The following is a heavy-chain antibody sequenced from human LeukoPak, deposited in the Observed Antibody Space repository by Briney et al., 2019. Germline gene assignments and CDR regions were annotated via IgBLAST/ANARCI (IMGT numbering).Heavy chain of an antibody. CDR1: GDSIRRHY. D-gene: IGHD3-16*02. CDR2: IYYSGST. Sequence: PSETLSLTCTVSGDSIRRHYWSWIRQPPGKGLEWIGYIYYSGSTNYNPSLKSRVTISVDTSKNQFSLKLSSVTAADTAVYYCARDFHYDYVWGSYRYLDYWGQGTLVTVSS. J-gene: IGHJ4*02. CDR3: ARDFHYDYVWGSYRYLDY. V-gene: IGHV4-59*11.